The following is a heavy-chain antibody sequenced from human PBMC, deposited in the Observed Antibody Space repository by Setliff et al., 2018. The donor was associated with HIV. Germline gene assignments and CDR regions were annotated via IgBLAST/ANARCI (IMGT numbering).Heavy chain of an antibody. J-gene: IGHJ4*02. D-gene: IGHD3-22*01. CDR1: GFTFSSYA. V-gene: IGHV3-64*04. CDR2: ISSNGGST. CDR3: AKAGDYYDRTTFDS. Sequence: GGSLRLSCSASGFTFSSYAMHWVRQAPGKGLEYVSAISSNGGSTYYADSVKGRFTISRDNSKNTLYLQMNSLRAEDTAVYYCAKAGDYYDRTTFDSWGQGTLVTVSS.